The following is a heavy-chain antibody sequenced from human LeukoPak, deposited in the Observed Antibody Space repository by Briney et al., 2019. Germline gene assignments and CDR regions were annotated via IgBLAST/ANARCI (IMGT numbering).Heavy chain of an antibody. CDR1: GGSFSGYY. V-gene: IGHV4-34*01. CDR3: ARTPITMIVVVKARRAFDI. D-gene: IGHD3-22*01. Sequence: PSETLSLTCAVYGGSFSGYYWSWIRQPPGKGLEWIGEINHSGSTNYNPSLKSRVTISVDTSKNQFSLKLSSVTAADTAVYYCARTPITMIVVVKARRAFDIWGQGTMVTVSS. J-gene: IGHJ3*02. CDR2: INHSGST.